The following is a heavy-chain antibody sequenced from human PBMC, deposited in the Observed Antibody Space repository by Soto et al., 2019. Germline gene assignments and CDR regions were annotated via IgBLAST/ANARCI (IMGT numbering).Heavy chain of an antibody. CDR3: AKGQHCSTTSCYFYYYGMDV. Sequence: ESGGGVVQPGRSLRLSCAASGFTFSTYGMHWVRQAPGKGLEWVAVISYDGSNKYYADSVKGRLTISRDNSKNTLYPQMNSLRAEDTAVYYCAKGQHCSTTSCYFYYYGMDVWGQGTTVAVSS. V-gene: IGHV3-30*18. J-gene: IGHJ6*02. CDR1: GFTFSTYG. CDR2: ISYDGSNK. D-gene: IGHD2-2*01.